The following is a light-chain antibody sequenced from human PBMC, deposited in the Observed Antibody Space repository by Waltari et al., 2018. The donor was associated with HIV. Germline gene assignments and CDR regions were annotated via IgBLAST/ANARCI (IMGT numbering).Light chain of an antibody. J-gene: IGLJ3*02. CDR1: NIDVGNSKL. CDR3: LTYVSDSGTWK. CDR2: EVS. Sequence: QSALTQPASVSGNLGPSVTITCTGTNIDVGNSKLLSSYQQFPGKAPKLIIFEVSKQPSGVSSRFSGSKSGYWASLTISGLLTEDESYYYCLTYVSDSGTWKFGGGTYLTV. V-gene: IGLV2-23*02.